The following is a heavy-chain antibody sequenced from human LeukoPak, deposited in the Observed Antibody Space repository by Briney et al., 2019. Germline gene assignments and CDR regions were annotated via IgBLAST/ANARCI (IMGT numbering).Heavy chain of an antibody. Sequence: ASVKVSCKASGYTFTSYGISWVRQAPGQGLEWMGWISAYNGNTNYAQKLQGRVTMTTDTSTSTAYMELRSLRSDDTAVYYCARGEWNYYDSSGESSSFDYWSQGTLVTVSS. CDR1: GYTFTSYG. CDR2: ISAYNGNT. D-gene: IGHD3-22*01. J-gene: IGHJ4*02. CDR3: ARGEWNYYDSSGESSSFDY. V-gene: IGHV1-18*01.